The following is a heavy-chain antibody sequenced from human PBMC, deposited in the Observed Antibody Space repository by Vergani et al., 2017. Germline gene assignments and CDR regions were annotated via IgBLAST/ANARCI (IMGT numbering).Heavy chain of an antibody. V-gene: IGHV4-34*01. CDR2: INHSGGT. J-gene: IGHJ4*02. Sequence: QVQLQQWGAVLFKPSETLSLTCAVYCGSFSGYYWSWIRQPPGKGLEWIGEINHSGGTNYNPSLKSRVTISVDTSKNQFSLKLSSVTAADTAVYYCARGESPRSYYYASGSYFYFEDWGQGTLVTVSS. D-gene: IGHD3-10*01. CDR3: ARGESPRSYYYASGSYFYFED. CDR1: CGSFSGYY.